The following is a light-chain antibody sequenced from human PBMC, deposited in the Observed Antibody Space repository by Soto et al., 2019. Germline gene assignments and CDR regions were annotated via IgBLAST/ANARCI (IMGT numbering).Light chain of an antibody. CDR3: SSYTINSTLLYV. CDR1: SSDVGIYNY. CDR2: EVT. V-gene: IGLV2-14*01. J-gene: IGLJ1*01. Sequence: QSVLAQVASVSGPPGQSITISCTGTSSDVGIYNYVSWYQQHPGKAPKVLIYEVTNRPSGISNRFSGSKSGNTASLTISGLQADDEADYYCSSYTINSTLLYVFGTGTKV.